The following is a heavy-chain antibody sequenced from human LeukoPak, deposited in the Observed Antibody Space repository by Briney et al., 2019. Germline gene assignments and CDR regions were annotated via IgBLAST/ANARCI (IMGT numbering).Heavy chain of an antibody. Sequence: GGSLRLSCAASGFTFSSYGMHWVRQAPGKGLEWVAFIRYDGSNEEHADSVKGRFTISRDNTKNTLYLQINSLRPEDTAVYYCATGGWRGGDQEPFDYWGQGTLVTVSS. CDR1: GFTFSSYG. CDR3: ATGGWRGGDQEPFDY. V-gene: IGHV3-30*02. J-gene: IGHJ4*02. CDR2: IRYDGSNE. D-gene: IGHD2-21*01.